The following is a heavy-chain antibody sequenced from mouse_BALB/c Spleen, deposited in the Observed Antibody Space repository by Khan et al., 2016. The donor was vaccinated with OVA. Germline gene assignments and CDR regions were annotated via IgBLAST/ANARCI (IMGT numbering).Heavy chain of an antibody. J-gene: IGHJ2*01. CDR1: GYIFTNYW. CDR3: ARVEDLYYFDY. CDR2: IYPGTGNP. V-gene: IGHV1-76*01. Sequence: QVQLKESGAELVRPGASVKLSCKASGYIFTNYWIHWVKHRSGKGLEWIARIYPGTGNPYYTEKFKDKSTLTVDTSSSTAYMQLSSLKSEDSAFYFCARVEDLYYFDYWGQGTTLTVSS.